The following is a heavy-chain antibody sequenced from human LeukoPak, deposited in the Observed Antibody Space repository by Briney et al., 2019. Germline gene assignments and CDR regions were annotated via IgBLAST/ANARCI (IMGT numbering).Heavy chain of an antibody. J-gene: IGHJ6*03. CDR1: GYSISSGYY. CDR2: IYHSGST. CDR3: ARWPIAAAGDYYYYYYMDV. D-gene: IGHD6-13*01. V-gene: IGHV4-38-2*02. Sequence: PSETLSLTCTVSGYSISSGYYWGWIRQPPGKGLEWIGSIYHSGSTYYNPSLKSRVTISVDTSKNQFSLKLSSVTAADTAVYYCARWPIAAAGDYYYYYYMDVWGKGTTVTVSS.